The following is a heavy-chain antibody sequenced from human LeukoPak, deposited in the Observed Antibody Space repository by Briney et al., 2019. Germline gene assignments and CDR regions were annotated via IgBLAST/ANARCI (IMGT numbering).Heavy chain of an antibody. Sequence: SETLSLTCAVYGGSFSGYYWSWIRQPPGKGLEWIGEIDHSGSTNYNPSLKSRVTISVDTSKNQFSLTLSSVTAADTAVYYCARASDVIAAAGTCWFDPWGQGTLVTVSS. CDR2: IDHSGST. CDR3: ARASDVIAAAGTCWFDP. V-gene: IGHV4-34*01. CDR1: GGSFSGYY. D-gene: IGHD6-13*01. J-gene: IGHJ5*02.